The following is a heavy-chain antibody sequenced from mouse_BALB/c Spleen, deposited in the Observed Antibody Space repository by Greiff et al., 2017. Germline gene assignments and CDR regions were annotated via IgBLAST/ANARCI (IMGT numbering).Heavy chain of an antibody. CDR3: ASDYYGSSWYFDV. J-gene: IGHJ1*01. D-gene: IGHD1-1*01. V-gene: IGHV14-3*02. CDR1: GFNIKDTY. CDR2: IDPANGNT. Sequence: EVKLVESGAELVKPGASVKLSCTASGFNIKDTYMHWVKQRPEQGLEWIGRIDPANGNTKYDPKFQGKATITADTSSNTAYLQLSSLTSEDTAVYYCASDYYGSSWYFDVWGAGTTVTVSS.